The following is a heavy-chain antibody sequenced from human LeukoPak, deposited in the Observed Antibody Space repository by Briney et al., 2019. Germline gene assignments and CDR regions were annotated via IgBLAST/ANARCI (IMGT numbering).Heavy chain of an antibody. Sequence: GGSLRLSCAASGFTFNSYSMNWVRQAPGKGLEWVSSINSGNSNIYYADSVKGRFTISRDNAKNSLYLQMNSLRAEDTAVYYCVRGGLYHYSGTSGDYWGQGTLVTVSS. CDR1: GFTFNSYS. D-gene: IGHD1-26*01. J-gene: IGHJ4*02. V-gene: IGHV3-21*01. CDR2: INSGNSNI. CDR3: VRGGLYHYSGTSGDY.